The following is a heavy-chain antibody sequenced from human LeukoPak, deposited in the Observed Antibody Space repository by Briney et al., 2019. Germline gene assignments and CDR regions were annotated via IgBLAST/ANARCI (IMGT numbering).Heavy chain of an antibody. V-gene: IGHV3-30*18. Sequence: GRSLRLSCAASGFTFSSYGMHWVRQAPGKGLEWVAVISYDGSNKYYADPVKGRFTISRDNSKNTLYLQMDSLRAEDTAVYYCGKNISGGNSETNFDYGGRGTLVAVSS. CDR1: GFTFSSYG. CDR2: ISYDGSNK. D-gene: IGHD4-23*01. CDR3: GKNISGGNSETNFDY. J-gene: IGHJ4*02.